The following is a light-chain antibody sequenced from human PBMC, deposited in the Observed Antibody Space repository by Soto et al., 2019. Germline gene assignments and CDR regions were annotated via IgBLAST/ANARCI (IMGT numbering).Light chain of an antibody. CDR3: LLDYNYFWA. J-gene: IGKJ1*01. CDR2: AAS. CDR1: QGIDTY. V-gene: IGKV1-16*01. Sequence: DIQMTQSPSSLSASVGDRVTITCRASQGIDTYLAWFQQKPGKAPKTLIYAASSLHSGVPSRFSGSGFGTDFTLTISSLQPEDFATYYCLLDYNYFWAFGQGTKVDIK.